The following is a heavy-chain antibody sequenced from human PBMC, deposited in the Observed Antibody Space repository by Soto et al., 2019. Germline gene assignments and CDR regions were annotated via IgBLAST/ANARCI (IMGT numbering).Heavy chain of an antibody. J-gene: IGHJ4*02. CDR3: AKKVGGSYFFDC. CDR2: ISPSGGST. Sequence: EVQLLESGGGLVQSGGSLRLSCAASGFTFSSYAMSWVRQAPGKGLEWVSGISPSGGSTYYADSVKGRFTISRDNSKNTLYLQMNSLRDEDTAVYYCAKKVGGSYFFDCWGQGTLVTVSS. CDR1: GFTFSSYA. D-gene: IGHD1-26*01. V-gene: IGHV3-23*01.